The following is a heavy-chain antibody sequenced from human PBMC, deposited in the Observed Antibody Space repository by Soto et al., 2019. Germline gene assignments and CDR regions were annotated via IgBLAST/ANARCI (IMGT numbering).Heavy chain of an antibody. V-gene: IGHV4-30-4*01. J-gene: IGHJ4*02. D-gene: IGHD2-2*01. CDR1: RGSISSGGYY. CDR2: IYDSGST. Sequence: PSENLSLPCTVSRGSISSGGYYRSWIRQPPGKGLEWSGYIYDSGSTYYNPSLKSRVTISVDTSKSQFSLKLSSVTAADTAVYYCARSSTSANYFDYWGQGTQVTVCS. CDR3: ARSSTSANYFDY.